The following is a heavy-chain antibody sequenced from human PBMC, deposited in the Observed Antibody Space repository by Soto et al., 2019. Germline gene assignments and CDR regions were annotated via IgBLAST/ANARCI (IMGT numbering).Heavy chain of an antibody. Sequence: EVQLLESGGGLVQPGGSLRLSCAASGFTFSSYAISWVRQAPGKGLEWVSAISGSGGSTYYADSVKGRFTISRDNSKNTLYLQMNSLRAEDTAVYYCARTMGIMPTGRGAFDYWGQGTLVTVSS. D-gene: IGHD3-10*01. CDR2: ISGSGGST. V-gene: IGHV3-23*01. CDR1: GFTFSSYA. J-gene: IGHJ4*02. CDR3: ARTMGIMPTGRGAFDY.